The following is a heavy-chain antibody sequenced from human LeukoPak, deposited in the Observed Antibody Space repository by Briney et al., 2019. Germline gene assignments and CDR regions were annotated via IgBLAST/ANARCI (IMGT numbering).Heavy chain of an antibody. D-gene: IGHD6-13*01. CDR3: AKDIHGVAAAGTDYYYGMDV. CDR2: ISWNSGSI. V-gene: IGHV3-9*01. J-gene: IGHJ6*02. CDR1: GFTFDDYA. Sequence: PGGSLRLSCAASGFTFDDYAMHWVRQAPGKGLEWVSGISWNSGSIGYADSVKGRFTISRDNAKNSLYLQMNSLRAEDTALYYCAKDIHGVAAAGTDYYYGMDVWGQGTTATVSS.